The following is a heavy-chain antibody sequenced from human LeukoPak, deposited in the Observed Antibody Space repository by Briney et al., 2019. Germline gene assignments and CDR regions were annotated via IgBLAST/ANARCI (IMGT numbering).Heavy chain of an antibody. D-gene: IGHD5-12*01. V-gene: IGHV4-34*01. CDR1: SGSFSGYY. CDR3: ARVATTQYYFDY. J-gene: IGHJ4*02. CDR2: INHSGST. Sequence: SETLSLTCAVYSGSFSGYYWSGIRQPPGKGLDWIGEINHSGSTNYNPSLKSRVTISVDTSKNQFSLKLSSVTAADTAVYYCARVATTQYYFDYWGQGTLVTVSS.